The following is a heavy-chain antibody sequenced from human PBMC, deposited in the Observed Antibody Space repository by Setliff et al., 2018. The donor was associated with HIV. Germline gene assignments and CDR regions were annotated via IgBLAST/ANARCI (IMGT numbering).Heavy chain of an antibody. J-gene: IGHJ3*02. V-gene: IGHV4-31*02. Sequence: KPSETLSLTCTVSGGSISSGGYYWSWIRHHPGKGLEWIGYIYYSGSTYYNPSLKSRVTISVDTSKNQFSLKLSSVTAADTAVYYCARGRGPTYYYDSSGSRGAFDIWGQGTMVTVSS. CDR2: IYYSGST. CDR1: GGSISSGGYY. D-gene: IGHD3-22*01. CDR3: ARGRGPTYYYDSSGSRGAFDI.